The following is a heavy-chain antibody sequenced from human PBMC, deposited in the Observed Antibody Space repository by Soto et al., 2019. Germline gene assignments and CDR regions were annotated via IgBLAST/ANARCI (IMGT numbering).Heavy chain of an antibody. CDR1: GFIFSPYG. CDR3: ARAPRMAPFDI. CDR2: IRNDGSDK. D-gene: IGHD2-8*01. J-gene: IGHJ3*02. Sequence: GGSLRLSCAASGFIFSPYGIHWVRQAPGKGLEWVALIRNDGSDKYYAESVTGRFTISRDNSKNTVYLQMNSLRAEDTALYFCARAPRMAPFDIWGKGTMVT. V-gene: IGHV3-33*01.